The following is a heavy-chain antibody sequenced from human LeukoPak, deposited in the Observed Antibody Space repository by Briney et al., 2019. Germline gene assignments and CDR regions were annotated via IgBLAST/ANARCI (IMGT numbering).Heavy chain of an antibody. D-gene: IGHD2-15*01. V-gene: IGHV4-4*02. CDR3: ARGVNLGYCSGGSCYGDYFDY. Sequence: SETLSLTCAVSGGSISNTNWWSWVRQPPGKGLEWIGEIYRSGSTDYNPSLKSRVTISVDKSKNHFSLKLTSVTAADTAVYYCARGVNLGYCSGGSCYGDYFDYWGQGTPVTVSS. CDR1: GGSISNTNW. CDR2: IYRSGST. J-gene: IGHJ4*02.